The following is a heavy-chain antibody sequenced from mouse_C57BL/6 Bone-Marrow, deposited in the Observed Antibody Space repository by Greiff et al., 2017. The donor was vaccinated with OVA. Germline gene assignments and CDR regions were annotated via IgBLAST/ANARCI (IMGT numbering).Heavy chain of an antibody. CDR1: GFTFSSYG. D-gene: IGHD4-1*01. CDR3: ARLWDGGDY. Sequence: EVKLMESGGDLVKPGGSLKLSCAASGFTFSSYGMSWVRQTPDKRLEWVATISSGGSYTYYPDSVKGRFTISRDNAKNTLYLRMSSLKSEDTAMYYCARLWDGGDYWGQGTTLTVSS. CDR2: ISSGGSYT. J-gene: IGHJ2*01. V-gene: IGHV5-6*01.